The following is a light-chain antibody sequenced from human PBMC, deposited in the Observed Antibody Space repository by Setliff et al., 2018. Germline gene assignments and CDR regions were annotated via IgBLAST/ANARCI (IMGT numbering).Light chain of an antibody. CDR1: NRDVGGYDF. CDR3: LSYTSETTHAL. J-gene: IGLJ2*01. CDR2: EVI. Sequence: GSNRDVGGYDFVSWYQQHPGKAPKLLIYEVIKRPSGVSDRFSGSKSGNTASLTISGLQAEDEAHYYCLSYTSETTHALFGGGTQLTVL. V-gene: IGLV2-14*03.